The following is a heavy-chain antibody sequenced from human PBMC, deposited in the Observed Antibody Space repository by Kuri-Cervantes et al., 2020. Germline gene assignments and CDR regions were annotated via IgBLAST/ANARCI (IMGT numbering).Heavy chain of an antibody. J-gene: IGHJ5*02. D-gene: IGHD3-22*01. V-gene: IGHV3-33*01. CDR1: GFTFSSYG. Sequence: GESLNISCAASGFTFSSYGMHWVRQAPGKGLEWVAVIWYDGSNKYYADSVKGRFTISRDNSKNTLYLQMNSLRAEDTAVYYCTTYYYDSSGYYGGFDPWGQGTLVTVSS. CDR2: IWYDGSNK. CDR3: TTYYYDSSGYYGGFDP.